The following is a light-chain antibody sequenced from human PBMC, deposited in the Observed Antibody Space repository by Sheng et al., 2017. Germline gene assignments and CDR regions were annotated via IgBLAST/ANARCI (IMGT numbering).Light chain of an antibody. V-gene: IGKV1-5*03. CDR2: KAS. CDR1: QIISTW. CDR3: QQYDNYPWT. J-gene: IGKJ1*01. Sequence: DIQMTQSPSTLSASVGDTVTITCRASQIISTWLAWYQQRPGRAPKLLIYKASSLQSGVPPRFSGSKSGTEFTLTISSLQPEDFATYYCQQYDNYPWTFGQGTKVEIK.